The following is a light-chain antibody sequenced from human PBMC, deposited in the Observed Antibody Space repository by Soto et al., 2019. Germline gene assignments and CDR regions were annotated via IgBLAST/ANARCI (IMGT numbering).Light chain of an antibody. CDR2: TAS. Sequence: DIQMTQSPSSLSASVGDRVTITCRASQTIYKYLNWYQQTKGKAPKVLIHTASSLQSGVPSRFSGSGSGTDFTLPLSSLQPEDFETYYCQQSYTNPPTFGQGTRLEIK. V-gene: IGKV1-39*01. CDR3: QQSYTNPPT. J-gene: IGKJ5*01. CDR1: QTIYKY.